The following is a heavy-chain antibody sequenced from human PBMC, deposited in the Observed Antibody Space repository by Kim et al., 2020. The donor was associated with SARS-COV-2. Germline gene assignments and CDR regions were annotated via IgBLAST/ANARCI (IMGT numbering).Heavy chain of an antibody. D-gene: IGHD4-17*01. CDR1: GGSISSSSYY. V-gene: IGHV4-39*07. CDR2: IYYSGST. Sequence: SETLSLTCTVSGGSISSSSYYWGWIRQPPGKGLEWIGSIYYSGSTYYNPSLKSRVTISVDTSKNQFSLKLSSVTAADTAVYYCARGEDWLAGYGDYQVDYWGQGTLVTVSS. CDR3: ARGEDWLAGYGDYQVDY. J-gene: IGHJ4*02.